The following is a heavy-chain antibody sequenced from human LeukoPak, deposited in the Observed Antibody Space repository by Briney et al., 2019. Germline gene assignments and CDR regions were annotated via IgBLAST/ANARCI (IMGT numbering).Heavy chain of an antibody. J-gene: IGHJ4*02. D-gene: IGHD3-10*01. CDR3: ARSPTPGDLDYYFDY. V-gene: IGHV1-2*04. Sequence: GASVKVSCKASGYTFTGYYMHWVRQTPGQGLEWMGWINPNSGGTNYAQKFQGWVTMTRDTSISTAYMELSRLRSDDTAVYYCARSPTPGDLDYYFDYWGQGTLVTVSS. CDR2: INPNSGGT. CDR1: GYTFTGYY.